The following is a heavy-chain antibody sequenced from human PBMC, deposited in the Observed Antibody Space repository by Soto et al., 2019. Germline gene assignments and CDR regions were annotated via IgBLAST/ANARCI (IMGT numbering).Heavy chain of an antibody. CDR2: ISYDGSNK. D-gene: IGHD3-10*01. CDR3: AKAIRFGEFYFDY. Sequence: GGSLRLSCAASGFTFSSYGMHWVRQAPGKGLEWVAVISYDGSNKYYADSVKGRFTISRDNSKNTLYLQMNSLRAEDTAVYYCAKAIRFGEFYFDYWGQGTLVTVSS. V-gene: IGHV3-30*18. J-gene: IGHJ4*02. CDR1: GFTFSSYG.